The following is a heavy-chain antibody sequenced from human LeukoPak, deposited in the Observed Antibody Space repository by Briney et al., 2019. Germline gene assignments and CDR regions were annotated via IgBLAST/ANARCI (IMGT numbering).Heavy chain of an antibody. J-gene: IGHJ4*02. CDR3: ARGDGAYYYDSSGYYPSLYFDY. D-gene: IGHD3-22*01. CDR2: IYYSGST. Sequence: SETLSLTCTVSGGSISSYSWSWIRQPPGKGLEWIGYIYYSGSTNYNPSLKSRVTISVDTSKNQFSLKLSSVTAADTAVYYCARGDGAYYYDSSGYYPSLYFDYWGQGTLVTVSS. CDR1: GGSISSYS. V-gene: IGHV4-59*01.